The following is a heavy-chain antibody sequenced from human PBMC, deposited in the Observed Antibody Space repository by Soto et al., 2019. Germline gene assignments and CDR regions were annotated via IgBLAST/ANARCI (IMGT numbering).Heavy chain of an antibody. CDR2: IKGDGSEK. Sequence: GGSLRLSCVASGFTFTSYWMSWVRQAPGKGLEWVANIKGDGSEKRYVDFVKGRLTISRDNAKDSVYLQMNSLRVEDTALYYCGRDEVRNGVGVWGQGTTVTVYS. V-gene: IGHV3-7*01. CDR3: GRDEVRNGVGV. J-gene: IGHJ6*02. CDR1: GFTFTSYW.